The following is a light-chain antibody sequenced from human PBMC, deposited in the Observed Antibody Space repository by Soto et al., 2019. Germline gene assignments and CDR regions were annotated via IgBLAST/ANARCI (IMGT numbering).Light chain of an antibody. CDR2: GAS. CDR1: QSVSSSF. V-gene: IGKV3-20*01. CDR3: QQYNKWSSIS. J-gene: IGKJ5*01. Sequence: EIVLTQSPCTLSLSPGERATLSCRASQSVSSSFLAWYQQKVGQAPRLLIYGASSRATGIPDRFSGSGSGTDFTLTISRLEPEDFAVYHCQQYNKWSSISFGQGTRLEIK.